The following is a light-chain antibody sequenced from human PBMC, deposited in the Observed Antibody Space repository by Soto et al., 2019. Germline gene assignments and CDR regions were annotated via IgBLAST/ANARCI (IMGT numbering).Light chain of an antibody. J-gene: IGKJ1*01. Sequence: EIVMTQSPVTLSVSPGERATLSCRASQSVRSNLAWYQQKPGQAPSLLIYGAFTRATGIPTRFSGTWSGIEFTLTISSLQSEDFALYYCQQYNDWPLTFGQGTKVEV. V-gene: IGKV3-15*01. CDR2: GAF. CDR3: QQYNDWPLT. CDR1: QSVRSN.